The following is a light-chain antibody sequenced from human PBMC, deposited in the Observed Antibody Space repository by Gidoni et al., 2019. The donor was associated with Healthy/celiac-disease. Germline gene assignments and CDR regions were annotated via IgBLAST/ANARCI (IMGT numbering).Light chain of an antibody. CDR2: AAS. J-gene: IGKJ1*01. CDR1: QGITKY. CDR3: QKYNSAPLT. Sequence: DIQMTQSPCSLSASVGDRVTITCRASQGITKYLAWYQQKPGKVPKLLIYAASTLQSGVPSRFSGSGSGTDFTLTISSLQPEDVATYYCQKYNSAPLTFGQGTKVEIK. V-gene: IGKV1-27*01.